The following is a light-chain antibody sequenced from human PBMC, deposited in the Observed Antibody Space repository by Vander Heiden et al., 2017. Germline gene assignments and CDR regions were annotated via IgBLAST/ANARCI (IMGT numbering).Light chain of an antibody. CDR2: DVT. CDR3: CTYAGSSTGV. J-gene: IGLJ3*02. CDR1: SNDVGTYDL. V-gene: IGLV2-23*02. Sequence: QSALTQPASVSGSLGQSITISCTGTSNDVGTYDLVSWYQHHPGKAPKLMIYDVTKRPSGVSNRFSGSKSGNTASLTISGLQAEDEADYHCCTYAGSSTGVFGGGTKLTVL.